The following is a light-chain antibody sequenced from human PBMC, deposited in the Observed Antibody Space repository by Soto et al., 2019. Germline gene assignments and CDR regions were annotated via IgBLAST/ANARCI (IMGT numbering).Light chain of an antibody. CDR2: GAS. CDR3: QQYNNWPPLT. J-gene: IGKJ4*01. CDR1: QSVSSS. Sequence: EIVLTQSPATLSVSPGEPAPLSCRASQSVSSSLAWYQQTPGRAPRLLIYGASTRATGIPTRFSGSGSGTEFTLTISSLQSEDFAVYYCQQYNNWPPLTFGGGTKVDI. V-gene: IGKV3-15*01.